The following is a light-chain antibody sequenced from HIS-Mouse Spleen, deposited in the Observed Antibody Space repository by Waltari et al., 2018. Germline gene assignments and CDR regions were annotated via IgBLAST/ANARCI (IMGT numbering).Light chain of an antibody. J-gene: IGLJ3*02. Sequence: SYELTQPPSVSVSPGQTARITCSGDPLPKKSAYWYQQKSGQAPVLVSYEDSKRPSGIPERFSGSSSGTMATLTISGAQVEDEADYYCYSTDSSGNHRRVFGGGTKLTVL. CDR1: PLPKKS. CDR2: EDS. V-gene: IGLV3-10*01. CDR3: YSTDSSGNHRRV.